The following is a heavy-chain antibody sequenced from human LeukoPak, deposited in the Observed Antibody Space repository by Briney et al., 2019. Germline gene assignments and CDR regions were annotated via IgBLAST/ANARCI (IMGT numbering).Heavy chain of an antibody. V-gene: IGHV1-8*01. Sequence: ASVKVSCKASGYTFTSYDINWVRQATGQGLEWMGWMNSNSGNTGYAQKFQGRVTMTRNTSISTAYMELSSLRSEDTAVYYCARGPIVGATRNYYYYYMDVWGKGTTVTVSS. CDR3: ARGPIVGATRNYYYYYMDV. CDR1: GYTFTSYD. D-gene: IGHD1-26*01. CDR2: MNSNSGNT. J-gene: IGHJ6*03.